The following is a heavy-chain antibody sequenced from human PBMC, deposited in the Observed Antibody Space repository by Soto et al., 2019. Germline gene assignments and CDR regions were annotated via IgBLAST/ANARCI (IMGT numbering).Heavy chain of an antibody. D-gene: IGHD6-13*01. J-gene: IGHJ6*02. Sequence: GESLKISCAASGFTVSSNYMSWVRQAPGKGLEWVAVTSYDESSKYYADSVKGRFTISRDNSKNTLYLQMSSLRAEDTAMYYCARDYSSSWSNYYSYYAMDVWGQGTTVTVSS. CDR3: ARDYSSSWSNYYSYYAMDV. CDR2: TSYDESSK. V-gene: IGHV3-30-3*01. CDR1: GFTVSSNY.